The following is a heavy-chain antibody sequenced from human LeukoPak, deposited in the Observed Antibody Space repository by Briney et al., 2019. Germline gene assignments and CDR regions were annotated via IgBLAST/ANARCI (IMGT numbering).Heavy chain of an antibody. Sequence: PGGSLRLSCAASGFTFSSYWMSWVRQAPGKGLEWVANIKQDGSEKYYVDSVKGRFTISRDNAKNSLYLQMNSLRAEDTAVYYCARDYYDSSGEDLFQHWGQGTLVTVSS. CDR3: ARDYYDSSGEDLFQH. J-gene: IGHJ1*01. CDR1: GFTFSSYW. D-gene: IGHD3-22*01. V-gene: IGHV3-7*01. CDR2: IKQDGSEK.